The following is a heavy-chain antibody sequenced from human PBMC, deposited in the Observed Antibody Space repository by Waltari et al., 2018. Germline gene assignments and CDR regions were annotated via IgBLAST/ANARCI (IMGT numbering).Heavy chain of an antibody. J-gene: IGHJ3*02. CDR2: ISGSGGST. V-gene: IGHV3-23*01. Sequence: EVQLLESGGGLVQPGGSLRLSCAASGFTFSSYAMSWVRQAPGKGLEWVSAISGSGGSTYYADSVKGRFTIARDNSKNTLYLQMNSLRAEDTAVYYCATITMIVVVPRNAFDIWGQGTMVTVSS. CDR3: ATITMIVVVPRNAFDI. D-gene: IGHD3-22*01. CDR1: GFTFSSYA.